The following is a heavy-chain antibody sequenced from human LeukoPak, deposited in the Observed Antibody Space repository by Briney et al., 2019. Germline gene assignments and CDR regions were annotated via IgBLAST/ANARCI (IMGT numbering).Heavy chain of an antibody. D-gene: IGHD3-22*01. J-gene: IGHJ4*02. Sequence: PGGSLRLSCAASGFTFSSYWMSWVRQAPGKGLEWVANIKQDGSEKYYVDSVKGRFTISRDNAKNSLYLQMNSLRAEDTAVYYCARVPREYYYDSSGLRLSYYFDYWGQGTLVTVSS. CDR1: GFTFSSYW. CDR3: ARVPREYYYDSSGLRLSYYFDY. CDR2: IKQDGSEK. V-gene: IGHV3-7*01.